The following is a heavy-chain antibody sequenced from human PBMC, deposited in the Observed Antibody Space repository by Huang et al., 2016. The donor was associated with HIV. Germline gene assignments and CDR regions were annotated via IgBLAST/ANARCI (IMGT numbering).Heavy chain of an antibody. CDR2: ISNDDGRTT. CDR3: VRDVLRGLGYFDV. CDR1: GFTFSNYP. J-gene: IGHJ2*01. V-gene: IGHV3-30*04. D-gene: IGHD4-17*01. Sequence: QVQLVESGGGVVQPGGSLRLACAASGFTFSNYPMHGVRQAPGKGRECVGVISNDDGRTTYFADAVKGRFTSSRDNSKNTVYLQMSSLRADDTAVFYCVRDVLRGLGYFDVWGRGTLVTVSS.